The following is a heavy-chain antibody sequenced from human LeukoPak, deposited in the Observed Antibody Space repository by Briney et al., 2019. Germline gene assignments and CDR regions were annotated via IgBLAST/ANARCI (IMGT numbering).Heavy chain of an antibody. CDR1: GFTFSSYS. V-gene: IGHV3-21*01. J-gene: IGHJ6*02. CDR3: ARDPSGSPYYGMDV. Sequence: GGSLRLSCAASGFTFSSYSMNWVRQAPGKGLEWVSSISSSSSYIYYADSVKGRFTISRDNSKNTLYLQMNSLRAEDTAVYYCARDPSGSPYYGMDVWGQGTTVTVSS. CDR2: ISSSSSYI. D-gene: IGHD3-10*01.